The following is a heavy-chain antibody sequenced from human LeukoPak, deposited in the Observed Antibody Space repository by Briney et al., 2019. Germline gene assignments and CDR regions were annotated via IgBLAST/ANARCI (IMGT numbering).Heavy chain of an antibody. J-gene: IGHJ4*02. D-gene: IGHD6-19*01. CDR2: ISSSGNT. Sequence: PSETLSLTCTVSGDSFSSSSYFWDWIRQAPGKGLEWIGTISSSGNTYYNPSPKSRVTMSVDTSKNQFSLKLTSVTAADTAVYYCASRGQYSSGFHLDYWGQGTLVTVSS. CDR1: GDSFSSSSYF. CDR3: ASRGQYSSGFHLDY. V-gene: IGHV4-39*07.